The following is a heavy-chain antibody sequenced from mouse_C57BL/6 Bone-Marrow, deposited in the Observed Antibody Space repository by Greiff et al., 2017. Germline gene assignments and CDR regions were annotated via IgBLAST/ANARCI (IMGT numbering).Heavy chain of an antibody. CDR2: INPSTGGT. CDR1: GYSFTGYY. V-gene: IGHV1-42*01. Sequence: EVQLQQSGPELVKPGASVKISCKASGYSFTGYYMNWVKQSPEKSLEWIGEINPSTGGTTYNQKFKAKATLTVDKSSSTAYMQLKSLTSEDSAVYYCARSGTMITTGGYYYAMDYWGQGTSGTVSS. D-gene: IGHD2-4*01. J-gene: IGHJ4*01. CDR3: ARSGTMITTGGYYYAMDY.